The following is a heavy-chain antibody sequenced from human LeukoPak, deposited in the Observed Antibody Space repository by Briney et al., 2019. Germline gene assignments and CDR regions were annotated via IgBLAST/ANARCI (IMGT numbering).Heavy chain of an antibody. J-gene: IGHJ6*04. Sequence: GGSLRLSCAASGLTVSSNYMSWVRQAPGKGLEWVSVICSGGSTYYADSVKGRFTISRDNSKNTLYLQMNSLRAEDTAVYYCARDTGRGSGSYYNNYYYYGMDVWGKGTTVTVSS. CDR1: GLTVSSNY. CDR3: ARDTGRGSGSYYNNYYYYGMDV. D-gene: IGHD3-10*01. V-gene: IGHV3-53*01. CDR2: ICSGGST.